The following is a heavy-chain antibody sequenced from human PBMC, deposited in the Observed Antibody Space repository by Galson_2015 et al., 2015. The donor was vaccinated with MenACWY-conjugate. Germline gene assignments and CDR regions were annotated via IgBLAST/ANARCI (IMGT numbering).Heavy chain of an antibody. D-gene: IGHD1-14*01. CDR3: ARFPRTPGKYPDY. V-gene: IGHV3-48*04. CDR1: GITFSSYA. J-gene: IGHJ4*02. Sequence: SLRLSCAASGITFSSYAMSWVRQAPGKGLECVSYISTRSSTNYADSVQGRFTISRDNAKNSVYLQMDSLRAEDTAVYYCARFPRTPGKYPDYWGQGTPVTVSS. CDR2: ISTRSST.